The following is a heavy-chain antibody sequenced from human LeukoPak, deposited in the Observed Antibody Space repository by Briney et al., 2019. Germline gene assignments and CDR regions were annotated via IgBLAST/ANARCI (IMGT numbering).Heavy chain of an antibody. V-gene: IGHV4-31*03. CDR2: IHHSGST. Sequence: PSETLSLTCTVSGGSISSGDYYWTWIRQHPGKGLEWIGYIHHSGSTYYNLSLKSRVTISVDTSKNQFSLRLTSATAADTAVYYCAKARASYSSSLYFDYWGQGTLVTVSS. D-gene: IGHD6-6*01. CDR3: AKARASYSSSLYFDY. J-gene: IGHJ4*02. CDR1: GGSISSGDYY.